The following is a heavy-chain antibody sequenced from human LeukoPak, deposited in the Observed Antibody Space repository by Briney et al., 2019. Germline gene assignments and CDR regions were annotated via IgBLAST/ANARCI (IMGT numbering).Heavy chain of an antibody. D-gene: IGHD2-8*01. CDR1: GYTFIDSY. J-gene: IGHJ3*01. CDR2: INPNSGST. V-gene: IGHV1-2*02. CDR3: ARESPMTTNYAADV. Sequence: GASVKVSCKASGYTFIDSYIHWFRQAPGQGLEWMGWINPNSGSTKYAQKFQARVSMTRATSITTAYLDLSRLTSGDTALYYCARESPMTTNYAADVLGQGTMVTVSS.